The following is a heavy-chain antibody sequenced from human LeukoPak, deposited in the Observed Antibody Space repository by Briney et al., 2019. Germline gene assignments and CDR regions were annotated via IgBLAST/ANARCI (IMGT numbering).Heavy chain of an antibody. Sequence: GGSLRLSCVVSEFTFSRIDMSWVRQAPGKGLECVSIIYSGDSTYYAESVKGRFTISRDNSKNTVYLLMNSLRAEDTAVYYCASGGGRHQLADYWGQGTLVTVSS. CDR3: ASGGGRHQLADY. CDR1: EFTFSRID. V-gene: IGHV3-66*01. CDR2: IYSGDST. J-gene: IGHJ4*02. D-gene: IGHD6-13*01.